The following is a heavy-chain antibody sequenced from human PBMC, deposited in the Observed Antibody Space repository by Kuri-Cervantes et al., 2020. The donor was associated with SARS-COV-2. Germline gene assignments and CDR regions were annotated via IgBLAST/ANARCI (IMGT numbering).Heavy chain of an antibody. CDR2: IRYDGQSK. CDR3: AKDHRYSSSSGVGYFDS. D-gene: IGHD6-6*01. CDR1: GFTFDDYG. J-gene: IGHJ4*02. Sequence: GESLKISCAASGFTFDDYGMHWVRQTPGKGLEWVAFIRYDGQSKYYADSVKGRFTISRDSSKDTLYLQMNSLRTDDTAFYYCAKDHRYSSSSGVGYFDSWGQGTLVTVSS. V-gene: IGHV3-30*02.